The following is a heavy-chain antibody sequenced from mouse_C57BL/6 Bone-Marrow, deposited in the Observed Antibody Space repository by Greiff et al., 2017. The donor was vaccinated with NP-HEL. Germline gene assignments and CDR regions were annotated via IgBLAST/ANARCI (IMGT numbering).Heavy chain of an antibody. J-gene: IGHJ3*01. CDR1: GYTFTSYW. CDR3: ARSGYYGSYGGWFAY. CDR2: IDPSDSYT. V-gene: IGHV1-50*01. Sequence: QVQLQQPGAELVKPGASVKLSCKASGYTFTSYWMQWVKQRPGQGLEWIGEIDPSDSYTNYNQKFKGKATFTVDTSTNTAYMQLSSLTSEDSAVYYCARSGYYGSYGGWFAYWGPGTLVTVSA. D-gene: IGHD1-1*01.